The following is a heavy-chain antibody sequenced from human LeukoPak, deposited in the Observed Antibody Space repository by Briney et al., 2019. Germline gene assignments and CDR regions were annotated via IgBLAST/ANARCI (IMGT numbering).Heavy chain of an antibody. J-gene: IGHJ4*02. CDR2: IYSGGRT. CDR3: VIDICVSAFLY. CDR1: RFIVRLSY. Sequence: GRSLSLSCAVSRFIVRLSYARGVTQAPGKGLEWVSLIYSGGRTYYTDSVKGRFTISRDNSKNTLYLQMNSLSTTERALNYCVIDICVSAFLYWGQGTLVTVSS. D-gene: IGHD1-26*01. V-gene: IGHV3-53*01.